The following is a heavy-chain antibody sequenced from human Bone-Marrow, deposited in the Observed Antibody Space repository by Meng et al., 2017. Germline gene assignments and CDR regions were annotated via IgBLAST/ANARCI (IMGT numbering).Heavy chain of an antibody. D-gene: IGHD3-22*01. J-gene: IGHJ5*02. Sequence: QVQLQESGPGLVKPSQTLSLTCTVPGGSISSGDYYWGWIRQLPGKGLEWIAYIHYSGSTYYSPSLKSRVTISVDTSKNQLSLKLSSMTAADTAVYYCARYVFDSSSLYSNWFDPWGQGTLVTVSS. CDR2: IHYSGST. V-gene: IGHV4-31*03. CDR1: GGSISSGDYY. CDR3: ARYVFDSSSLYSNWFDP.